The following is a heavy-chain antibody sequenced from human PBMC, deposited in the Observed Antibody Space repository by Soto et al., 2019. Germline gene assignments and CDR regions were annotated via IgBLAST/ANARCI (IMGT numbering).Heavy chain of an antibody. J-gene: IGHJ3*02. CDR3: ASSTEHIGVVTTIGPDAFDI. V-gene: IGHV5-51*01. CDR1: GYSFTSYW. Sequence: GESLKISCKGSGYSFTSYWIGLVRQMPGKGLEWMGIIYPGDSDTRYSPSFHGQVTISADKSITTAYLQWSSLKASDTAMYYCASSTEHIGVVTTIGPDAFDIWGQGTMVTV. CDR2: IYPGDSDT. D-gene: IGHD2-21*02.